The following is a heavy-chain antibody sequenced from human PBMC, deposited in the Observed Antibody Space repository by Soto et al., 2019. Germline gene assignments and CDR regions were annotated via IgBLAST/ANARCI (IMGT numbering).Heavy chain of an antibody. D-gene: IGHD6-6*01. Sequence: GGSLRLSCAGSGFTFSSYSMNWVRQAPGKGLEWVSSISSSSSYIYYADSVKGRFTISRDNAKNSLYLQMNSLRAEDTAVYYCARGPNIPALNYFDYWGQGTLVIVSS. J-gene: IGHJ4*02. CDR3: ARGPNIPALNYFDY. V-gene: IGHV3-21*01. CDR1: GFTFSSYS. CDR2: ISSSSSYI.